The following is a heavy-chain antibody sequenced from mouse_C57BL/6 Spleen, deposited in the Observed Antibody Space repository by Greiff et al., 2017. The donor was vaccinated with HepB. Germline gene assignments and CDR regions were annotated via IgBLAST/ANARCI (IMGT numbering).Heavy chain of an antibody. CDR3: ARPPEAYYRALFAY. V-gene: IGHV1-64*01. J-gene: IGHJ3*01. Sequence: QVQLQQPGAELVKPGASVKLSCKASGYTFTSYWMHWVKQRPGQGLEWIGMIHPNSGSTNYNEKFKSKATLTVDKSSSTAYMQLSSLTSEGSAVYYCARPPEAYYRALFAYRGQGTLGTVS. D-gene: IGHD2-14*01. CDR1: GYTFTSYW. CDR2: IHPNSGST.